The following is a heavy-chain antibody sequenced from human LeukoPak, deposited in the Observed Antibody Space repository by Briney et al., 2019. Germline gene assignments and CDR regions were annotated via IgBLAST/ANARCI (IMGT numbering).Heavy chain of an antibody. CDR1: GYSFTYYP. J-gene: IGHJ4*02. Sequence: ASVKVSCKASGYSFTYYPLNWVRQAPGQGLEWMGWISTSTGNPTYAQGFTGRFVFSLDTSVSTAYLQISNLKADDTAVYYCARGSGGLIEDFWGQGTLVTVSS. CDR2: ISTSTGNP. CDR3: ARGSGGLIEDF. D-gene: IGHD2-15*01. V-gene: IGHV7-4-1*02.